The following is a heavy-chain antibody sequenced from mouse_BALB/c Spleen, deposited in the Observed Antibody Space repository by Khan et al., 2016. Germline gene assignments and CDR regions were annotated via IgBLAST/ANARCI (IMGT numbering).Heavy chain of an antibody. V-gene: IGHV1-54*01. D-gene: IGHD2-4*01. CDR3: ARPGYDDYDWLFAS. CDR1: GYAFTNYL. CDR2: INPGSGGT. J-gene: IGHJ3*01. Sequence: VQLQESGAELVRPGTSVKVSCKASGYAFTNYLIEWVKQRPGQGLEWIGVINPGSGGTNYNEKFEGKATLTADKSYSTAYMQLSSLTSDDSAVYFCARPGYDDYDWLFASWGQGTLVTVSA.